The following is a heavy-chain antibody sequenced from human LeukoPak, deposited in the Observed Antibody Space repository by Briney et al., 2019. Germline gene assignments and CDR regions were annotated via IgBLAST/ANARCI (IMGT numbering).Heavy chain of an antibody. Sequence: ASVKVSCKASGYTFTGYYMHWMRQAPGQGLEWMGWINPNSGDTNYAQKFQGRVTMTRDTSISTAYMELSRLTFDDTAVYYCARSQQLIQDYWGQGTLVTVSS. V-gene: IGHV1-2*02. CDR2: INPNSGDT. D-gene: IGHD4-11*01. CDR3: ARSQQLIQDY. J-gene: IGHJ4*02. CDR1: GYTFTGYY.